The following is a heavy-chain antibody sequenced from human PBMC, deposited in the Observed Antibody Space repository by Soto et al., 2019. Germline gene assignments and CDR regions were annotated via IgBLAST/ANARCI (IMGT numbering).Heavy chain of an antibody. D-gene: IGHD6-19*01. J-gene: IGHJ6*02. V-gene: IGHV3-48*03. CDR3: ARDDSGWDYYYYYYGMDV. CDR1: GFTFSSYE. Sequence: GSLRLSCAASGFTFSSYEMNWVRQDPGKGLERVSYISSSGSTIYYADSVKGRLTISRDNAKNSLYLQMNSLRAEDTAVYYCARDDSGWDYYYYYYGMDVWGQGTTVTVAS. CDR2: ISSSGSTI.